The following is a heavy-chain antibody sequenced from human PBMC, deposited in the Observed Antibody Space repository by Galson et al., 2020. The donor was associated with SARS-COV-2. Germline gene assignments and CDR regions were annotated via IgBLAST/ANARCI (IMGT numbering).Heavy chain of an antibody. CDR1: GFTFSSYG. CDR2: ISFDISNT. J-gene: IGHJ1*01. D-gene: IGHD4-17*01. V-gene: IGHV3-30*18. CDR3: AKGGVTTWVFQH. Sequence: GGSLRLSCSASGFTFSSYGMHWVRPAPGKGLEWVAVISFDISNTYYADSVKGRFTISRDNSKNTLYLQMNSLRAEDTAVYYCAKGGVTTWVFQHWGQGTLVTVSS.